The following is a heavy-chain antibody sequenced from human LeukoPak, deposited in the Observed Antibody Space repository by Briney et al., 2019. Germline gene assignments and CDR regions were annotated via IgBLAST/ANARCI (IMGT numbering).Heavy chain of an antibody. CDR2: INHSGST. Sequence: KASETLSLTCAVYGGSFSGYYWSWIRQPPGKGLEWIGEINHSGSTNYNPSLKSRVTISADTSKNQFSLKLSSVTAADTAVYYCASTYDYVWGSPRFDYWGQGTLVTVSS. J-gene: IGHJ4*02. D-gene: IGHD3-16*01. V-gene: IGHV4-34*01. CDR3: ASTYDYVWGSPRFDY. CDR1: GGSFSGYY.